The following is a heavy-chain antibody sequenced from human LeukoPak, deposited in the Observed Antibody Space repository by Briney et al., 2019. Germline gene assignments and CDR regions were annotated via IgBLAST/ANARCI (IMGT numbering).Heavy chain of an antibody. J-gene: IGHJ6*02. CDR1: GGSFSGYY. V-gene: IGHV4-34*01. D-gene: IGHD3-10*01. Sequence: PSETLSLTCAVYGGSFSGYYWSWIRQPPGKGLEWIGEINHSGSTNYNPSLKSRVTISVDTSKNQFSLKLSSVTAADTAVYYCARDAPVISMDVWGQGTTVTVSS. CDR3: ARDAPVISMDV. CDR2: INHSGST.